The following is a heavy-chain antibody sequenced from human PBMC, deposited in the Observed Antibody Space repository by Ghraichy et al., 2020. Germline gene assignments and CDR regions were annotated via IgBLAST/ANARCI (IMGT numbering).Heavy chain of an antibody. CDR1: GFTFDDYT. CDR3: AKDIIGYSSPAPAFDI. D-gene: IGHD6-19*01. V-gene: IGHV3-43*01. J-gene: IGHJ3*02. CDR2: ISWDGGST. Sequence: GGSLRLSCAASGFTFDDYTMHWVRQAPGKGLEWVSLISWDGGSTYYADSVKGRFTISRDNSKNSLYLQMNSLRTEDSALYYCAKDIIGYSSPAPAFDIWGQGTMVTVSS.